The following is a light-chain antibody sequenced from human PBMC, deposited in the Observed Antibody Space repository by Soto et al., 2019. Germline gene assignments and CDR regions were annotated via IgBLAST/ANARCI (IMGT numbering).Light chain of an antibody. V-gene: IGKV3D-15*01. J-gene: IGKJ1*01. CDR2: DAS. Sequence: DIKMTQSPSTLSASVGDRVTITCRASQSISSWLAWYQQKPGQAPRLLIYDASTRATGIPARFSGGGSGTEFTLTISSLQSEDFAVYYCQQYNNWPRTFGQGSKVDI. CDR3: QQYNNWPRT. CDR1: QSISSW.